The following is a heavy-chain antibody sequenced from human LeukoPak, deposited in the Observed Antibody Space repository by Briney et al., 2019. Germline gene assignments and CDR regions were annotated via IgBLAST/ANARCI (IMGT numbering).Heavy chain of an antibody. CDR2: ISGSGGST. Sequence: GGSLRLSCVASGFTFSDYWMSWVRQAPGKGLEWVTSISGSGGSTYNADSVKGRFTISRDNSKNTLYLQMNSLRAEDTAVYYCAKVAAVDGLYYYYMDVWGKGTTVTISS. V-gene: IGHV3-23*01. D-gene: IGHD6-13*01. J-gene: IGHJ6*03. CDR1: GFTFSDYW. CDR3: AKVAAVDGLYYYYMDV.